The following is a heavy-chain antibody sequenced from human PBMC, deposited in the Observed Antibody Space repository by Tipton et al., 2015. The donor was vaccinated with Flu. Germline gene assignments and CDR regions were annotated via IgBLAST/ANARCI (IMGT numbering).Heavy chain of an antibody. CDR1: GFTFDDYG. CDR2: ISGSGGST. CDR3: AKFPWWELLEDPGNGHDAFDI. D-gene: IGHD1-26*01. J-gene: IGHJ3*02. V-gene: IGHV3-23*01. Sequence: SLRLSCAASGFTFDDYGMSWVRQAPGKGLEWVSAISGSGGSTYYADSVKGRFTISRDNSKNTLYLQMNSLRAEDTAVYYCAKFPWWELLEDPGNGHDAFDIWGQGTMVTVS.